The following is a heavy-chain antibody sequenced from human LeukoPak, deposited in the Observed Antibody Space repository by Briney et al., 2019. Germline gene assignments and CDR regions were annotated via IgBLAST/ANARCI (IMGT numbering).Heavy chain of an antibody. J-gene: IGHJ4*02. V-gene: IGHV1-69*13. Sequence: SVKVSCKTSGYTFTSYDISWVRQAPGQGLEWMGGIIPIFGTANYAQKFQGRVTITADESTSTAYMELSSLRSEDTAVYYCARSVSSSWYVDYFDYWGQGTPVTVSS. CDR1: GYTFTSYD. CDR3: ARSVSSSWYVDYFDY. CDR2: IIPIFGTA. D-gene: IGHD6-13*01.